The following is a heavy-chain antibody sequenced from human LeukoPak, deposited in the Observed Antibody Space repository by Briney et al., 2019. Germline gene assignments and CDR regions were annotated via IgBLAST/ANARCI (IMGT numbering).Heavy chain of an antibody. J-gene: IGHJ5*02. Sequence: PSEILSLTCAVYGGSFSGYYWSWIRQPPGKGLEWIGEINHSGSTNYNPSLKSRVTISVDTSKNQFSLKLSSVTAADTAVYYCAREADYDILTGSSWFDPWGQGTLVTVSS. CDR2: INHSGST. V-gene: IGHV4-34*01. CDR1: GGSFSGYY. D-gene: IGHD3-9*01. CDR3: AREADYDILTGSSWFDP.